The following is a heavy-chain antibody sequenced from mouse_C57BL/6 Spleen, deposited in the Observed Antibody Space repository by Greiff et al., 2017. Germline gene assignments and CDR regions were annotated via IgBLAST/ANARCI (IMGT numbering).Heavy chain of an antibody. CDR3: ARDYGNVPAMDY. Sequence: QVQLQQPGAELVKPGASVKLSCKTSGYTFTSYWMHWVKQRPGQGLEWIGMIHPNSGSTNYNEKFKSKATLTVDKSSSTAYMQLSSLTSEDSAFYYCARDYGNVPAMDYWGQGTSVTVSS. D-gene: IGHD2-1*01. CDR2: IHPNSGST. CDR1: GYTFTSYW. V-gene: IGHV1-64*01. J-gene: IGHJ4*01.